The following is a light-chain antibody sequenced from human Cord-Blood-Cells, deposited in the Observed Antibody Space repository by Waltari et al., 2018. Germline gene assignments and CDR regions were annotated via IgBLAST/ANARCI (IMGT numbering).Light chain of an antibody. J-gene: IGLJ3*02. Sequence: QSVLTQPPSASGTPGQRVTISCYGSSSNIGSNPVNWYQQLPGTAPKLLIYSNNQLPSGVPDRFSGSKSGTAASLAIRGLQSEDEADYYCAAWDDSLNGRVFGGGTKLTVL. CDR1: SSNIGSNP. V-gene: IGLV1-44*01. CDR3: AAWDDSLNGRV. CDR2: SNN.